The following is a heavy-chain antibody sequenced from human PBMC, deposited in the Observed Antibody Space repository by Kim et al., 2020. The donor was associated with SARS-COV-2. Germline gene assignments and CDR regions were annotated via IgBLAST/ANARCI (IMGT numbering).Heavy chain of an antibody. Sequence: ASVKVSCKASGYTFTSYAMHWVRQAPGQRLEWMGWINAGNGNTKYSQKFQGRVTITRDTSASTAYMELSSLRSEDTAVYYCARDLVAVAGTGYYNWFDPWGQGTLVTVSS. J-gene: IGHJ5*02. CDR2: INAGNGNT. V-gene: IGHV1-3*01. D-gene: IGHD6-19*01. CDR3: ARDLVAVAGTGYYNWFDP. CDR1: GYTFTSYA.